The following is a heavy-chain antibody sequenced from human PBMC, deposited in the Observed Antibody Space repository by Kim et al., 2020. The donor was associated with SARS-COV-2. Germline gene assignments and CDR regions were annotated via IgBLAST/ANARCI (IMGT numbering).Heavy chain of an antibody. V-gene: IGHV3-7*01. D-gene: IGHD2-2*01. Sequence: GGSLRLSCAASGFPFSSYWMTWVRQVPGKGLEWVANIKQVGSERFYVHSVKGRFTISRDNAKNSLYLQMNSLRAEDTATYYCASLYSTRYYYGMDVWGQGTTVTVSS. CDR1: GFPFSSYW. CDR3: ASLYSTRYYYGMDV. J-gene: IGHJ6*02. CDR2: IKQVGSER.